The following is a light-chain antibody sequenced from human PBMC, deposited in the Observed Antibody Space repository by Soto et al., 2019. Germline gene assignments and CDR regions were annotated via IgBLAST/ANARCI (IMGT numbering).Light chain of an antibody. CDR3: CSYAGSYTYV. CDR1: SSYVGGYNY. V-gene: IGLV2-11*01. CDR2: DVS. J-gene: IGLJ1*01. Sequence: QSALTQPRSVSGSPGQSVTISCTGTSSYVGGYNYVSWYQQHPGKAPKLIIYDVSKRPSVVPDRFSGSKSGNTASLTISGLQAEDEADYYCCSYAGSYTYVFGTGTKLTVL.